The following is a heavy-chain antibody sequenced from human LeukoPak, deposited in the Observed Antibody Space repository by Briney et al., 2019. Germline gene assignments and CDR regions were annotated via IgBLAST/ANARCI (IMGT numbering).Heavy chain of an antibody. V-gene: IGHV1-69*05. CDR2: IIPIFGTA. Sequence: SVRVSCKASGGTFISYAISWVRQAPGQGLEWMGGIIPIFGTANYAQKFQGRVTITTDESTSTAYMELSSLRSEDTAVYYCARGHRSGNYYYYGMDVWGQGTTVTVSS. J-gene: IGHJ6*02. CDR1: GGTFISYA. D-gene: IGHD3-10*01. CDR3: ARGHRSGNYYYYGMDV.